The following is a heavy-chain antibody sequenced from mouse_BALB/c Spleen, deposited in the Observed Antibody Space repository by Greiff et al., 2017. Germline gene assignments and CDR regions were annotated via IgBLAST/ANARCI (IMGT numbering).Heavy chain of an antibody. D-gene: IGHD2-14*01. Sequence: VQLQQSGPELVKPGASVKIPCKASGYTFTDYNMDWVKQSHGKSLEWIGDINPNNGGTIYNQKFKGKATLTVDKSSSTAYMELRSLTSEDTAVYYCARVPVRRDAMDYWGQGTSVTVSS. CDR2: INPNNGGT. CDR3: ARVPVRRDAMDY. CDR1: GYTFTDYN. J-gene: IGHJ4*01. V-gene: IGHV1-18*01.